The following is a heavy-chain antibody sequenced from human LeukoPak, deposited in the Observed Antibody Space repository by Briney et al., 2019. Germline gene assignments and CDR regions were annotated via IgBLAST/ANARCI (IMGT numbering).Heavy chain of an antibody. Sequence: GASVKVSCKASGGTSSSYAISWVRQAPGQGLEWMGRIIPILGIANYAQKFQGRVTITADKSTSTAYMELSSLRSEDTAVYYCARGGYYDSSGYDYWGQGTLVTVSS. D-gene: IGHD3-22*01. V-gene: IGHV1-69*04. CDR1: GGTSSSYA. CDR2: IIPILGIA. J-gene: IGHJ4*02. CDR3: ARGGYYDSSGYDY.